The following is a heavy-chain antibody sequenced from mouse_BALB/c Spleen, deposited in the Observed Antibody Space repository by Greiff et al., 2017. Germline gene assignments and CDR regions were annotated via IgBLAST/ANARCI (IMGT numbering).Heavy chain of an antibody. D-gene: IGHD1-1*01. CDR1: GFTFSSYA. CDR2: ISSGGST. CDR3: ARGPSDYYGSSYWYFDV. V-gene: IGHV5-6-5*01. Sequence: EVKLVESGGGLVKPGGSLKLSCAASGFTFSSYAMSWVRQTPEKRLEWVASISSGGSTYYPDSVKGRFTISRDNARNILYLQMSSLRSEDTAMYYCARGPSDYYGSSYWYFDVWGAGTTVTVSS. J-gene: IGHJ1*01.